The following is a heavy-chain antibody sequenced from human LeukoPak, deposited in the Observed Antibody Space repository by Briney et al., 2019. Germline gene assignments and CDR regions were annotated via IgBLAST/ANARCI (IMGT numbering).Heavy chain of an antibody. J-gene: IGHJ5*02. CDR1: GGSISSYY. Sequence: SETLSLTCTVSGGSISSYYWSWIRQPPGKGLEWIGYIYYSGSTNYNPSLKSRVTISVDTSKNQFSLKLSSVTAADTAVYYCARGRLQLRFLEWLHNWFDPWGQGTLVTVSS. D-gene: IGHD3-3*01. CDR2: IYYSGST. CDR3: ARGRLQLRFLEWLHNWFDP. V-gene: IGHV4-59*01.